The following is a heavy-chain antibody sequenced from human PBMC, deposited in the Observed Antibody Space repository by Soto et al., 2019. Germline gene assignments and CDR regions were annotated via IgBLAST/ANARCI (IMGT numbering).Heavy chain of an antibody. V-gene: IGHV6-1*01. D-gene: IGHD1-1*01. CDR1: WDSVSSNSAA. CDR2: TYYRSKWYI. Sequence: PSQALSLTCDISWDSVSSNSAAWNWIRQTPSRGLEWLGRTYYRSKWYINYAVSVKSRITVNPDTSKNQFSLQLNSVTPEDTAVYYCARGSWDDVTGHYYMDVWGKGTTVTVSS. J-gene: IGHJ6*03. CDR3: ARGSWDDVTGHYYMDV.